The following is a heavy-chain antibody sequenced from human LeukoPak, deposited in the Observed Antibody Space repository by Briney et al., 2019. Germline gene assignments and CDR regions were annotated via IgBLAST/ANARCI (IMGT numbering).Heavy chain of an antibody. CDR2: IKQDGSEK. CDR3: AREWSWAGSGYYYMDV. V-gene: IGHV3-7*01. CDR1: GFTSSTYT. D-gene: IGHD1-26*01. J-gene: IGHJ6*03. Sequence: GGSLRLSCEVSGFTSSTYTMNWVRQAPGKGLEWVANIKQDGSEKYYVDSVKGRFTISRDNAKNSLYLQMNSLRAEDTAVYYCAREWSWAGSGYYYMDVWGKGTTVTVSS.